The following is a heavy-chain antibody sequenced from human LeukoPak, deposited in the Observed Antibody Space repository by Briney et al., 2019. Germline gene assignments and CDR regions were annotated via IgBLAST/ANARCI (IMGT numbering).Heavy chain of an antibody. V-gene: IGHV4-59*12. CDR1: GGSISSYY. CDR3: ANDKATVVDDAFDI. Sequence: PSETLSLTCTVSGGSISSYYWSWIRQPPGKGLEWIGYIYYSGSTNYNPSLKSRVTISVDTSKNQFSLKLSSVTAADTAVYYCANDKATVVDDAFDIWGQGTMVTVSS. D-gene: IGHD4-23*01. J-gene: IGHJ3*02. CDR2: IYYSGST.